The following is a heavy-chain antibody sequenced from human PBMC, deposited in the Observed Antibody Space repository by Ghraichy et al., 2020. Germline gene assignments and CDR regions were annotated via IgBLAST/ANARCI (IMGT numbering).Heavy chain of an antibody. D-gene: IGHD6-13*01. J-gene: IGHJ5*02. CDR2: IYYSGST. CDR3: ARGRSSRAYNWFDP. CDR1: GGSVSSGSSY. Sequence: SETLSLTCTVSGGSVSSGSSYWSWIRQPPGKGLEWIGYIYYSGSTNYNPSLKSRVTISVDTSKNQFSLKLSSVTAADTAVYYCARGRSSRAYNWFDPWGQGTLVTVSS. V-gene: IGHV4-61*01.